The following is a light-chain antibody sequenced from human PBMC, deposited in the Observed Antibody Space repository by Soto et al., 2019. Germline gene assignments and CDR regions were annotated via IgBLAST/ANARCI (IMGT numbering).Light chain of an antibody. V-gene: IGKV3-20*01. CDR3: QQYGSSSLVT. J-gene: IGKJ3*01. CDR1: QSVSSSY. CDR2: DAS. Sequence: EIVLTQSPGTLSLSPGERATLSCRASQSVSSSYLAWYQQKPGQAPRLLIYDASSRATGIPDRFSGSGSGTDFTLTISRLEPEDFAVYYCQQYGSSSLVTFGPGTKVDIK.